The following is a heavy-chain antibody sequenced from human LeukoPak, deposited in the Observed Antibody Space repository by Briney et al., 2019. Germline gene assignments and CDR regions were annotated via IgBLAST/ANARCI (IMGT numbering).Heavy chain of an antibody. D-gene: IGHD1-26*01. V-gene: IGHV1-69*10. CDR2: IIPILGIA. CDR1: GGTFSSYA. CDR3: ARLGSGSYWYYFGY. Sequence: ASVKVSCKASGGTFSSYAISWVRQAPGQGLEWMGGIIPILGIANYAQKFQGRVTITADKSTSTAYMELSSLRSEDTAVYYCARLGSGSYWYYFGYWGQGTLVTVSS. J-gene: IGHJ4*02.